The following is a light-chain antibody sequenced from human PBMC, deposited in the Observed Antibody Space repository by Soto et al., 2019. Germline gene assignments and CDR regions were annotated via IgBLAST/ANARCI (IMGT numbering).Light chain of an antibody. J-gene: IGKJ1*01. V-gene: IGKV3-20*01. CDR3: QKEGSYPLP. CDR2: GAS. CDR1: QSVSSSY. Sequence: EIVLTQSPGALSLSPGERATLSCGASQSVSSSYLAWYQQKPGQAPRLLIYGASTRATGIPDRFSGSGSGTEVTLTISRLEPEDFAGNYCQKEGSYPLPFCQGIKVDIK.